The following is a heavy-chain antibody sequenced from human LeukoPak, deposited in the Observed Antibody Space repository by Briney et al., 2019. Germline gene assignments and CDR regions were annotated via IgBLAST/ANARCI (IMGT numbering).Heavy chain of an antibody. J-gene: IGHJ4*02. D-gene: IGHD6-19*01. CDR3: ARSRNFGSGWFKDYFDY. Sequence: SETLSLTCTVSGGSISNSNYYWGWIRQPPGKGLDWIGSIYYSGTTYYNPSPKSRVTISIDTSNNQFSLKLSSVTAADTAVYYCARSRNFGSGWFKDYFDYWGQGTLVTVSS. V-gene: IGHV4-39*01. CDR2: IYYSGTT. CDR1: GGSISNSNYY.